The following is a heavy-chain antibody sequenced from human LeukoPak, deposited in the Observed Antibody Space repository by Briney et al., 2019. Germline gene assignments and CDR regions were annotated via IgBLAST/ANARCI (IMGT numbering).Heavy chain of an antibody. CDR2: IKSKTDGGTT. J-gene: IGHJ4*02. D-gene: IGHD5-18*01. CDR3: TTQIQLWGVDY. Sequence: GGSLRLSCAASGFTFSNAWMSWVRQAPGKGLECVGRIKSKTDGGTTDYAAPVKGRFTISRDDSKNTLYLQMNSLKTEDTAVYYCTTQIQLWGVDYWGQGTLVTVSS. CDR1: GFTFSNAW. V-gene: IGHV3-15*01.